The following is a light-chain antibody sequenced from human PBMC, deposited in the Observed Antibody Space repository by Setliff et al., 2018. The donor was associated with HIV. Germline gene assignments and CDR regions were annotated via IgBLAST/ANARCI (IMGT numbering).Light chain of an antibody. Sequence: QSALAQPRSVSGSPGQSVTISCTGTISDVGGYDFVSWYQHHPGKALKLIINDVSKRPSGVPNRFSGSKSGNTASLTISGLQAEDEADYYCCSYAGSSTYVFGTGTKVTVL. J-gene: IGLJ1*01. CDR3: CSYAGSSTYV. CDR2: DVS. CDR1: ISDVGGYDF. V-gene: IGLV2-11*01.